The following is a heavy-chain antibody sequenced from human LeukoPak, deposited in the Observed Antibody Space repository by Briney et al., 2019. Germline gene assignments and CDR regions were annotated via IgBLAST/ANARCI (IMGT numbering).Heavy chain of an antibody. CDR2: ISSSGSTI. Sequence: GGSLRLSCAASGFTFSSYEMNWVRQAPGKGLEWVSYISSSGSTIYYADSVKGRFTISRDNSKNTLYLQMNSLRAEDTAVYYCAGYCSGGSCYGLRYWGQGTLVTVSS. V-gene: IGHV3-48*03. CDR1: GFTFSSYE. J-gene: IGHJ4*02. CDR3: AGYCSGGSCYGLRY. D-gene: IGHD2-15*01.